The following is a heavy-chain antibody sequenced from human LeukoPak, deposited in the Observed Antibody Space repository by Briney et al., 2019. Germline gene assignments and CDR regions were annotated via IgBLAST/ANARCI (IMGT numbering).Heavy chain of an antibody. CDR1: GGSFSGYY. CDR2: INHSGST. CDR3: ARASTILEWLSSFDY. D-gene: IGHD3-3*01. J-gene: IGHJ4*02. V-gene: IGHV4-34*01. Sequence: SETQSLTCAVYGGSFSGYYWSWIRQPPGKGLEWIGEINHSGSTNYNPSLKSRVTISVDTSKNQFSLKLSSVTAADTAVYYCARASTILEWLSSFDYWGQGTLVTVSS.